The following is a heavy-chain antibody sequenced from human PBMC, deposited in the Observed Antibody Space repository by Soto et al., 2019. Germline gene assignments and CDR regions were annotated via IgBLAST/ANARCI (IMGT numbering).Heavy chain of an antibody. CDR1: GFTFSNYA. Sequence: EVQLLESGGGLVQPGRSLRLSCAASGFTFSNYAMSWVRQAPGQGLDWVSAISGSGGTTYYADSVKGRFTISRDNSKNTLFLQMNSLRAEDAAVYYCAKFFVETGSNSGWPWSFHYWAREPWSPSPQ. D-gene: IGHD6-25*01. CDR2: ISGSGGTT. J-gene: IGHJ4*02. V-gene: IGHV3-23*01. CDR3: AKFFVETGSNSGWPWSFHY.